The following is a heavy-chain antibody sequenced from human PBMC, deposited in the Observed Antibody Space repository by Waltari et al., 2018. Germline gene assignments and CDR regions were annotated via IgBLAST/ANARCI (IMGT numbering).Heavy chain of an antibody. CDR3: AAVGSSSWYGFDY. Sequence: QVQLVQSGAEVKKPGASVKVSCKASGYTFTSYDINWVRQATGQGLEWMGWMNPNSGNTGYAQKFQERVTITRDMSTSTAYMDLSSLRSEDTAVYYCAAVGSSSWYGFDYWGQGTLVTVSS. CDR1: GYTFTSYD. CDR2: MNPNSGNT. J-gene: IGHJ4*02. D-gene: IGHD6-13*01. V-gene: IGHV1-8*01.